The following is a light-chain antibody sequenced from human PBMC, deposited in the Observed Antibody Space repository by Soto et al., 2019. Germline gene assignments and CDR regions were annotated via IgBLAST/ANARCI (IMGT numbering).Light chain of an antibody. Sequence: EIVMTQSPATLSVSPGERATLSCRASQSVSSNLAWYQHKPGQAPRLLIYGSSTRATGIPARFSGNGSGTEFTLTISSLQSEDFAVYYCQQYNNWPPYTFGQGTKLEIK. V-gene: IGKV3-15*01. CDR3: QQYNNWPPYT. CDR1: QSVSSN. J-gene: IGKJ2*01. CDR2: GSS.